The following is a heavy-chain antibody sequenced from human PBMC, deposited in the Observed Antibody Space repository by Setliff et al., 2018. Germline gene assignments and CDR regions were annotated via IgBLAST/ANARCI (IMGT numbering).Heavy chain of an antibody. Sequence: LRLSCAGSGFTFNTYWMTWVRQAPGKGLEWVASITHDGSKTYILDSVKGRFTISRDNTKNSLYLQMNSLRGEDTAVYHCTRDQDYYGMDVWGQGTTVTVSS. J-gene: IGHJ6*02. CDR2: ITHDGSKT. CDR3: TRDQDYYGMDV. CDR1: GFTFNTYW. V-gene: IGHV3-7*01.